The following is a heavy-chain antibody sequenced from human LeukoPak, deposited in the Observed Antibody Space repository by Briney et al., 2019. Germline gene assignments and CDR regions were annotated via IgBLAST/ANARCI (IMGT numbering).Heavy chain of an antibody. V-gene: IGHV1-18*01. CDR3: ASGGLSSSWYLHY. Sequence: ASVKVSCKASGYTFISYGISWVRQAPGQGLEWMGWISAYNGNTNYAQKLQGRVTMTTDTSTSTGYMELRGLRSDDTAVYYCASGGLSSSWYLHYWGQGTLVTVSS. D-gene: IGHD6-13*01. J-gene: IGHJ4*02. CDR2: ISAYNGNT. CDR1: GYTFISYG.